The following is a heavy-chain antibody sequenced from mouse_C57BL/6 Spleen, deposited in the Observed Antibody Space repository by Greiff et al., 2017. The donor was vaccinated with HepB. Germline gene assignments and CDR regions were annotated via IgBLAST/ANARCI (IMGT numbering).Heavy chain of an antibody. Sequence: VKLQQPGAELVMPGASVKLSCKASGYTFTSYWMHWVKQRPGQGLEWIGEIDPSDSYTNYNQKFKGKSTLTVDKSSSTAYMQLSSLTSEDSAVYYCARGGGLDYWGQGTTLTVSS. CDR2: IDPSDSYT. CDR3: ARGGGLDY. CDR1: GYTFTSYW. D-gene: IGHD3-3*01. V-gene: IGHV1-69*01. J-gene: IGHJ2*01.